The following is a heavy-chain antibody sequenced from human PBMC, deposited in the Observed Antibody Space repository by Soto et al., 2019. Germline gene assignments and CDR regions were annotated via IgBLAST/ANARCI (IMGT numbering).Heavy chain of an antibody. CDR2: ISWNSATL. D-gene: IGHD3-22*01. CDR1: GFIFEYFA. Sequence: GGSLRLSCVGSGFIFEYFAMNWVRQVPGKGLEWVSGISWNSATLAYADSVKGRFIVSRDNAKNILYLQMNSLRPEDAALYYCAXDVGSYYYDASAYLYDYWGQGTLVTVSS. CDR3: AXDVGSYYYDASAYLYDY. V-gene: IGHV3-9*01. J-gene: IGHJ4*02.